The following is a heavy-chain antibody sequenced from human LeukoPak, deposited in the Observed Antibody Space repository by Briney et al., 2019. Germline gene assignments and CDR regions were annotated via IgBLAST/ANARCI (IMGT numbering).Heavy chain of an antibody. CDR1: GFTFSSYA. CDR2: ISGSGGST. CDR3: ARLRGITIFGVVPKGFDP. Sequence: PGGSLRLSCAASGFTFSSYAMSWVRQAPGKGLEWVSAISGSGGSTYYADSVKGRFTISRDNAKNTLYLQMNSLRAEDTAVYYCARLRGITIFGVVPKGFDPWGQGTLVTVSS. J-gene: IGHJ5*02. D-gene: IGHD3-3*01. V-gene: IGHV3-23*01.